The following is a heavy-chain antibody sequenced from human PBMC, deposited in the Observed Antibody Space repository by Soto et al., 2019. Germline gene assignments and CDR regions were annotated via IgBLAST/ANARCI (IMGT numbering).Heavy chain of an antibody. CDR2: IYHSGST. V-gene: IGHV4-30-2*01. Sequence: LFLTCAVSGGSISSGGYSWSWIRQPPGKGLEWIGYIYHSGSTYYNPSLKSRVTISVDRSKNQFSLKLSSVTAADTAVYYCARGQWFDPWGQGTLVTVSS. CDR1: GGSISSGGYS. J-gene: IGHJ5*02. CDR3: ARGQWFDP.